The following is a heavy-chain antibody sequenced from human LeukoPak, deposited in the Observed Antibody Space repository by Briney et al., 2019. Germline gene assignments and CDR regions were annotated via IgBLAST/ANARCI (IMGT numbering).Heavy chain of an antibody. Sequence: SQTLSLTCTVSGGSISSGGYYWSWIRQHPRKGLEWIGYIYYSGSTYYNPSLKSRVTISVDTSKNQFSLKLSSVTAADTAVYYCARAIVEMATQFFDYWGQGTLVTVSS. CDR2: IYYSGST. V-gene: IGHV4-31*03. J-gene: IGHJ4*02. D-gene: IGHD5-24*01. CDR1: GGSISSGGYY. CDR3: ARAIVEMATQFFDY.